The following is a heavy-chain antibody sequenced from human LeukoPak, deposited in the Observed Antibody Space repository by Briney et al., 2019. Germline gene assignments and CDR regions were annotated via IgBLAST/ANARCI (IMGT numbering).Heavy chain of an antibody. Sequence: SETLSLTCAVYGGSFSGYYWSWIRQPPGKGLEWIGEINHSGSTNYNPSLKSRVTISLDTSKNQFSLKLSSVTAADTAVYYCAITTEYSSSSVWFDPWGQGTLVTVSS. CDR3: AITTEYSSSSVWFDP. D-gene: IGHD6-6*01. CDR2: INHSGST. V-gene: IGHV4-34*01. J-gene: IGHJ5*02. CDR1: GGSFSGYY.